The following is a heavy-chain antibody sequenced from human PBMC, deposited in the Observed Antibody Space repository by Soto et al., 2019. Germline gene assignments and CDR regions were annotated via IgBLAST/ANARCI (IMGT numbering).Heavy chain of an antibody. CDR2: ISGSGGST. V-gene: IGHV3-23*01. J-gene: IGHJ4*02. D-gene: IGHD5-12*01. CDR3: AKILREYSGYDVGEYFDY. CDR1: GFTFSSYA. Sequence: GGSLRLSCAASGFTFSSYAMSWVRQAPGKGLEWVSAISGSGGSTYYADSVKGRFTISRDNSKNTLYLQMNSLRVEDTAVYYCAKILREYSGYDVGEYFDYWGQGTLVTVSS.